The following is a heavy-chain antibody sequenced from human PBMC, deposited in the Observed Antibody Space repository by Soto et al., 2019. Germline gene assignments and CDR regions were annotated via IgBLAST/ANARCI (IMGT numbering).Heavy chain of an antibody. V-gene: IGHV1-69*13. CDR1: GGTFSSYA. Sequence: SVKVSCKASGGTFSSYAISWVRQAPGQGLEWMGGIIPIFGTANYAQKFQGRVTITADESTSTAYMELSSLRSEDTAVYYCARMKVDTAMGTHYYYYGMDVWGQGTTVTVSS. J-gene: IGHJ6*02. CDR3: ARMKVDTAMGTHYYYYGMDV. CDR2: IIPIFGTA. D-gene: IGHD5-18*01.